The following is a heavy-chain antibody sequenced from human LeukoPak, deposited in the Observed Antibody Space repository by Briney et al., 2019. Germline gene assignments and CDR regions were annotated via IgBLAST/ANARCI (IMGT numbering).Heavy chain of an antibody. CDR3: ARWSSGSFDLDY. Sequence: SETLSLTCTVSGGSISSSSYYWGWIRQPPGKGLEWIGTIYYSGSTYYNPSLKSRVTISVDTSKNQFSLKLSSVTAADTAVYYCARWSSGSFDLDYWGQGTLVTVSS. J-gene: IGHJ4*02. CDR1: GGSISSSSYY. CDR2: IYYSGST. D-gene: IGHD3-10*01. V-gene: IGHV4-39*01.